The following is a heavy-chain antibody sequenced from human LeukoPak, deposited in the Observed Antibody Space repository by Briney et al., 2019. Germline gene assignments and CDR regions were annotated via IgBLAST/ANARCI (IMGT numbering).Heavy chain of an antibody. Sequence: GGSLTLSCAASGFTFSTYAMTWVRQAPGKGLEWVSGFTGRDNNIDYVDSVKGRFTISRDNSKNTLYLQVTSLRAEDTAVYYCAKVYRSGWSYFDSWGQGAAVTVSS. D-gene: IGHD6-19*01. CDR3: AKVYRSGWSYFDS. CDR2: FTGRDNNI. V-gene: IGHV3-23*01. J-gene: IGHJ4*02. CDR1: GFTFSTYA.